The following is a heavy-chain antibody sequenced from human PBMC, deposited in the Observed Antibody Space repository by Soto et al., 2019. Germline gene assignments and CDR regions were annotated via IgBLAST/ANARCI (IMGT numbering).Heavy chain of an antibody. V-gene: IGHV4-39*01. J-gene: IGHJ4*02. Sequence: SETLSLTCTVSGGSISSSSYYWGWIRQPPGKGLEWIGSIYYSGSTYHNPPLKSRVTISKDTSKNQFSLKLSSVTAADTAVFYCAVGSSGFYYIYWGQGTQVTGSS. CDR2: IYYSGST. D-gene: IGHD1-26*01. CDR3: AVGSSGFYYIY. CDR1: GGSISSSSYY.